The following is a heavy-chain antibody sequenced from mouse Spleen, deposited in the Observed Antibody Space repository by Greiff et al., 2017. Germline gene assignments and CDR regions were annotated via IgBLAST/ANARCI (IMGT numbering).Heavy chain of an antibody. V-gene: IGHV1-80*01. CDR2: IYPGDGDT. J-gene: IGHJ4*01. CDR3: ARGGWDYAMDY. CDR1: GYAFSSYW. D-gene: IGHD3-3*01. Sequence: LVESGAELVKPGASVKISCKASGYAFSSYWMNWVKQRPGKGLEWIGQIYPGDGDTNYNGKFKGKATLTADKSSSTAYMQLSSLTSEDSAVYFCARGGWDYAMDYWGQGTSVTVSS.